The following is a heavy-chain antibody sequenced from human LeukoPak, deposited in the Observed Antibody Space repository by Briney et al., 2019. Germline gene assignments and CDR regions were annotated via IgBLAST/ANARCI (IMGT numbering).Heavy chain of an antibody. CDR3: ARVRDSSSWYRLDYGMDV. V-gene: IGHV4-4*02. D-gene: IGHD6-13*01. CDR2: INHSGST. Sequence: PSETLSLTCAVSGGSISSSNWWSWVRQPPGKGLEWIGEINHSGSTNYNPSLKSRVTISVDTSKNQFSLKLSSVTAADTAVCYCARVRDSSSWYRLDYGMDVWGQGTTVTVSS. J-gene: IGHJ6*02. CDR1: GGSISSSNW.